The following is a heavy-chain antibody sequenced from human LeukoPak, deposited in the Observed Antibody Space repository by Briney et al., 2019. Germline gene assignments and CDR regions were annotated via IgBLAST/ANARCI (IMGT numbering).Heavy chain of an antibody. CDR1: EFTFSNYA. CDR2: ISSNGGST. CDR3: ARDRGVHPGYFDY. D-gene: IGHD3-10*01. Sequence: GGSLRLSCAASEFTFSNYAMHWVRQAPGMGLEYVSTISSNGGSTYYANSVKGRFTISRDNSKDTLYLQMGSLRAEDMAVYYCARDRGVHPGYFDYWGQGTLVTVSS. J-gene: IGHJ4*02. V-gene: IGHV3-64*01.